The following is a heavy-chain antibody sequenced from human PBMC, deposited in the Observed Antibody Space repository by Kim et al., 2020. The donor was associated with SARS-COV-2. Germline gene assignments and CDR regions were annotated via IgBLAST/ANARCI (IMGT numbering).Heavy chain of an antibody. J-gene: IGHJ4*02. V-gene: IGHV3-43*02. Sequence: GGSLRLSCAASGFTFDDYAMHWVRQAPGKGLEWVSLISGDGGSTYYADSVKGRFTISRDNSKNSLYLQMNSLRTEDTALYYCAKAPGWLQLTAEFDYWGQGTLVTVAS. D-gene: IGHD5-12*01. CDR3: AKAPGWLQLTAEFDY. CDR1: GFTFDDYA. CDR2: ISGDGGST.